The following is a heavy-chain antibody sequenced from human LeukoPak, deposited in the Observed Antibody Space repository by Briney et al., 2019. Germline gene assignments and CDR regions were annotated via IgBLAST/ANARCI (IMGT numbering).Heavy chain of an antibody. CDR1: GGSISSGGYY. CDR3: ARERPNPTTVARGFDY. CDR2: IYHSGST. J-gene: IGHJ4*02. V-gene: IGHV4-30-2*01. D-gene: IGHD4-23*01. Sequence: PSQTLSLTCTVSGGSISSGGYYWSWIRQPPGKGLEWIGYIYHSGSTYYNPTLKSRVTISVDRSKNQFSLKLSSVTAADTAVYYCARERPNPTTVARGFDYWGQGTLVTVSS.